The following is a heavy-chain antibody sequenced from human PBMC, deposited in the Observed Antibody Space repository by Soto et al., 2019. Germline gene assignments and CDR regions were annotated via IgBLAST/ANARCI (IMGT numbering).Heavy chain of an antibody. CDR2: ISGSGDST. V-gene: IGHV3-23*01. CDR3: AKDRDGAAAGPTKFYGMDV. J-gene: IGHJ6*02. D-gene: IGHD6-13*01. Sequence: GSLRLSCAASGFTFSSYAMRWVRQAPGKGLEWVSVISGSGDSTYYADSVRGRFTISRDNSKNTLYLQMNSLRAEDTAVYYCAKDRDGAAAGPTKFYGMDVRGQGT. CDR1: GFTFSSYA.